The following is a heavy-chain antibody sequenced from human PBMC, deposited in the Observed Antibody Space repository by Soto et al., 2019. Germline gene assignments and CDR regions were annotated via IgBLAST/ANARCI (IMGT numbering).Heavy chain of an antibody. Sequence: GGSLSLSCAASGFTFSSYGMHWVRQAPGKGLEWVAVIWYDGSNKYYADSVKGRFTISRDNSKNTLYLQMNSLRAEDTAVYYCARDQAPSLRFLEWLPSPRDYYYGMDVWGQGTTVTVSS. CDR2: IWYDGSNK. V-gene: IGHV3-33*01. D-gene: IGHD3-3*01. J-gene: IGHJ6*02. CDR1: GFTFSSYG. CDR3: ARDQAPSLRFLEWLPSPRDYYYGMDV.